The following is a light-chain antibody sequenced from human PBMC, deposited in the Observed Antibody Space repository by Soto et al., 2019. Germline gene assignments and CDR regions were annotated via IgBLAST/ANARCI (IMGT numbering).Light chain of an antibody. CDR1: SSDVGGYNY. CDR2: EVT. J-gene: IGLJ3*02. V-gene: IGLV2-14*01. Sequence: QSALTQPASVSGSPGQSITISCTGTSSDVGGYNYVSWYQQHPGKVPKLMIFEVTNRPPGVSNRFSGSKSGNTASLTISGLQTEDEADYYCSSYTSNSTRVFGGGTKLTVL. CDR3: SSYTSNSTRV.